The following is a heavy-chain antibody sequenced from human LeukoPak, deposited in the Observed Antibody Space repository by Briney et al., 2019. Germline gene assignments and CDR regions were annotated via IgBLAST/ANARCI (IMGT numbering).Heavy chain of an antibody. CDR2: IYHSGST. V-gene: IGHV4-38-2*01. D-gene: IGHD2-21*02. CDR3: ARVPLNCGGDCSPFDY. CDR1: GYSISSGYY. Sequence: PSETLSLTCAVSGYSISSGYYWGWIRQPPGKGLEWIGSIYHSGSTYYNPSLKSRVTISVDTSKNQFSLKLSSVTAADTAVYYCARVPLNCGGDCSPFDYWGQGTLITVSS. J-gene: IGHJ4*02.